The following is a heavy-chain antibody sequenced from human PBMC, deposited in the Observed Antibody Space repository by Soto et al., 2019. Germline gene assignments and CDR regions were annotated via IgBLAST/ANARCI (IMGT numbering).Heavy chain of an antibody. J-gene: IGHJ6*02. Sequence: GGSLRLSCAASGFTFSSYAMHWVRQAPGKGLEWVAVISYDGSNKYYADSVKGRFTISRDNSKNTLYLQMNSLRAEDTAVYYCARSYYDFWSGYYTNHYYYGMDVWGQGTTVTVSS. CDR2: ISYDGSNK. CDR3: ARSYYDFWSGYYTNHYYYGMDV. D-gene: IGHD3-3*01. V-gene: IGHV3-30-3*01. CDR1: GFTFSSYA.